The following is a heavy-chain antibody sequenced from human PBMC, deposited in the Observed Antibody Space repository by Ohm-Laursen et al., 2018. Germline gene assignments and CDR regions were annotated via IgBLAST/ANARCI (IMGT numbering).Heavy chain of an antibody. CDR3: ARHIAVADFDY. Sequence: SDTLSLTCAVSGGSISSYYWSWIRQPPGKGLEWIGYIYYSGSTNYNPSLKSRVTISVDTSKNQFSLKLSSVTAADMAVYYCARHIAVADFDYWGQGTLVTVSS. D-gene: IGHD6-19*01. V-gene: IGHV4-59*07. J-gene: IGHJ4*02. CDR1: GGSISSYY. CDR2: IYYSGST.